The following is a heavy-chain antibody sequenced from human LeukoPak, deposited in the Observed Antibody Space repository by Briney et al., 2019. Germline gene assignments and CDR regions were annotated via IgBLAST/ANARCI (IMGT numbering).Heavy chain of an antibody. CDR3: ARVISSAAPFDY. CDR1: GGSMSSYY. V-gene: IGHV4-59*12. Sequence: SETLSLTCTVSGGSMSSYYWSWIRQPPGKGLEWTGYIYHSGSTYYNPSLKSRVTISVDRSKNQFSLKLSSVTAADTAVYYCARVISSAAPFDYWGQGTLVTVSS. CDR2: IYHSGST. D-gene: IGHD6-6*01. J-gene: IGHJ4*02.